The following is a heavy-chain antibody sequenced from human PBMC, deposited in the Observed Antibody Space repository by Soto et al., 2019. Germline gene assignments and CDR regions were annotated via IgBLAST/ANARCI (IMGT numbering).Heavy chain of an antibody. Sequence: QAHLVESGGGVVQPGRSLRLSCAASGFTFTSYGMHWVRQAPGTRLAWVAGISYDGGLQHYADSVKGRFTISRDISKNMVLLQRNSLRAEDTAVYYCVSDRGYGHASVPYSWGQGNLVSVSS. D-gene: IGHD5-18*01. V-gene: IGHV3-30*03. CDR2: ISYDGGLQ. J-gene: IGHJ4*02. CDR1: GFTFTSYG. CDR3: VSDRGYGHASVPYS.